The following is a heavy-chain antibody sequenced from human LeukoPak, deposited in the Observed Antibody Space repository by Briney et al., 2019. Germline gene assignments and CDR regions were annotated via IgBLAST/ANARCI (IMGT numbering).Heavy chain of an antibody. D-gene: IGHD4-17*01. CDR1: GFTFSSYE. J-gene: IGHJ5*02. Sequence: PGGSLRLSCAASGFTFSSYEMNWVRQAPGKGLEWISGISPSADITYYADSVKGRFTISRDNAKNTLYLQMNSLRAEDTAVYYCARDPIHDYGDCVHWFDPWGQGTLVTVSS. CDR3: ARDPIHDYGDCVHWFDP. CDR2: ISPSADIT. V-gene: IGHV3-48*03.